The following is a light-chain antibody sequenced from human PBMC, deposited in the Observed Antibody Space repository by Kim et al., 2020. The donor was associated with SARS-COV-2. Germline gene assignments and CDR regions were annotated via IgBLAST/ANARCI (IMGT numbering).Light chain of an antibody. Sequence: SSELTQDPAVSVALGQTVRITCQGDSLRSYYATWYQQKPRQAPVLVIYGRNSRPSGVPDRFSGSTSGNTASLTISGAQVEDEADFYCQSRDSGGNVVFGGGTKLTVL. CDR3: QSRDSGGNVV. CDR2: GRN. J-gene: IGLJ2*01. CDR1: SLRSYY. V-gene: IGLV3-19*01.